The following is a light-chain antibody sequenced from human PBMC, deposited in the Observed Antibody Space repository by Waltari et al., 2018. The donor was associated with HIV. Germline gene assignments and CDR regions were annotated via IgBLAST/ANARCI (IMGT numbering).Light chain of an antibody. Sequence: QSVLTQPPSASGTPGQRVTISCSGSSSNIGSNTVNWYQQLPGTAPKLLVYANNTRPSGVPDRFSGSRSGTSASLAISWLQSEDEADYYCATWDDSLNGVIFGGGTTLTVL. CDR1: SSNIGSNT. CDR3: ATWDDSLNGVI. V-gene: IGLV1-44*01. J-gene: IGLJ2*01. CDR2: ANN.